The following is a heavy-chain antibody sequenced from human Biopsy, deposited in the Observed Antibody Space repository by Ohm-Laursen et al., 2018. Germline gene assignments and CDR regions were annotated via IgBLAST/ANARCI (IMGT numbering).Heavy chain of an antibody. CDR3: ARGVPHVRAGGSAFDY. D-gene: IGHD2-2*01. CDR2: IGYDGTNK. J-gene: IGHJ4*02. CDR1: GFSFSTYG. Sequence: SLRLSCAASGFSFSTYGIYWVRQAPGKGTEWVAAIGYDGTNKYYAESVKGRLTISRDNSKNTLYLQMNSLRAEDTAVYFCARGVPHVRAGGSAFDYWGQGTLVTVSS. V-gene: IGHV3-33*07.